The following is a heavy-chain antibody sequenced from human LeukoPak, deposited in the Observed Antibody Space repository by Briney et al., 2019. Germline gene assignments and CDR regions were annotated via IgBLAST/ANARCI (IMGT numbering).Heavy chain of an antibody. Sequence: SGPTLVNPTQTLTLTCTFSGFSLSTSGMCVSRIRQPPGKALEWLALIYWNDDKRYSPSLKSRLTITKDTSKNQVVLTMTNVDPVDTATYYCARLVVIRGLGYWGQGTPVTVSS. CDR3: ARLVVIRGLGY. CDR1: GFSLSTSGMC. J-gene: IGHJ4*02. CDR2: IYWNDDK. D-gene: IGHD3-22*01. V-gene: IGHV2-5*08.